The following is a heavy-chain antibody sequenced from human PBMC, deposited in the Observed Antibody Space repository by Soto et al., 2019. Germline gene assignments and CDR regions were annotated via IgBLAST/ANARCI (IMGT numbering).Heavy chain of an antibody. CDR2: INPSGGST. V-gene: IGHV1-46*01. CDR3: AREFGYCISTSCLALDY. Sequence: ASVKVSCKASGYTFTSYYMHWVRQAPGQGLEWMGIINPSGGSTSYAQKFQGRVTMTRDTSTSTVYMELSSLRSEDTAVYYCAREFGYCISTSCLALDYWGQGTLVTV. J-gene: IGHJ4*02. D-gene: IGHD2-2*01. CDR1: GYTFTSYY.